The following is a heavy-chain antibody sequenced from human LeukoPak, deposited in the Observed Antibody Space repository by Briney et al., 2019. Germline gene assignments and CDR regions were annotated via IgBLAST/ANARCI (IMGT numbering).Heavy chain of an antibody. CDR3: ARDGFVGAADY. V-gene: IGHV3-7*01. J-gene: IGHJ4*02. D-gene: IGHD6-13*01. Sequence: GGSLRLSCAASGFIFGGYWMNWVRQAPGKGLEWVANIQQDGSEQHYVDSVRGRFTISRDNAKNSLYLQMNSLRVEDTAVYYCARDGFVGAADYWGQGALVTVSS. CDR2: IQQDGSEQ. CDR1: GFIFGGYW.